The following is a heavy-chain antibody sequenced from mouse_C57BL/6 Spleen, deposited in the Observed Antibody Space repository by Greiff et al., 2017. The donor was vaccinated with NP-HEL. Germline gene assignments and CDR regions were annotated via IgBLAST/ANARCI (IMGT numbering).Heavy chain of an antibody. D-gene: IGHD1-1*01. CDR1: GFTFSSYG. V-gene: IGHV5-6*02. CDR3: ARRYYCSSYDYYAMDY. J-gene: IGHJ4*01. CDR2: ISSGGSYT. Sequence: DVMLVESGGDLVKPGGSLKLSCAASGFTFSSYGMSWVRQTPDKRLEWVATISSGGSYTYYPDSVKGRFTISRDNAKNTLYLQMSSLKSEDTAMYYCARRYYCSSYDYYAMDYWGQGTSVTVSS.